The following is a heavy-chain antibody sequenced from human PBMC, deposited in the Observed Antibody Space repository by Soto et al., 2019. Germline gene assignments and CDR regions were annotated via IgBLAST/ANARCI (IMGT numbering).Heavy chain of an antibody. V-gene: IGHV4-59*01. CDR1: GGSISSYY. CDR3: ATYSGYEYYFDY. D-gene: IGHD5-12*01. CDR2: IYYSGST. Sequence: PSETLSLTCTVSGGSISSYYWSWIRQPPGKGLEWIGYIYYSGSTNYNPSLKSRVTISVDTSKNQFSLKLSSVTAADTAVYYCATYSGYEYYFDYWGQGTLVPVSS. J-gene: IGHJ4*02.